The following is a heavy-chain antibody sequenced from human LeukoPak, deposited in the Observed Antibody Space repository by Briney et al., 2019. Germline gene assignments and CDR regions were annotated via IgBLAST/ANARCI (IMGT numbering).Heavy chain of an antibody. J-gene: IGHJ4*02. D-gene: IGHD2-15*01. V-gene: IGHV3-15*01. CDR1: GFTFSSYA. CDR2: MKPRGTT. CDR3: SQLSRGY. Sequence: GGSLRLSCAASGFTFSSYAMSWVRQAPGKGLECVGRMKPRGTTEDGAPMNDRFIVSRDDSKNTLYLQMNSLKAEDTGLYYCSQLSRGYWGQGAQVTVSS.